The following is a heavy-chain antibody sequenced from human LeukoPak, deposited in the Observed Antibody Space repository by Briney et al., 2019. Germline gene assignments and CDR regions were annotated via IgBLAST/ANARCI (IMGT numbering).Heavy chain of an antibody. CDR2: INHSGST. D-gene: IGHD3-10*01. Sequence: SETLSLTCAVYGGSFSGYYWSWIRQPPGKGLEWIGEINHSGSTNYNPSLKSRVTISVDTSKDQFSLKLSSVTAADTAAYYCARVKYGSGRPYYFDYWGQGTLVTVSS. CDR3: ARVKYGSGRPYYFDY. V-gene: IGHV4-34*01. J-gene: IGHJ4*02. CDR1: GGSFSGYY.